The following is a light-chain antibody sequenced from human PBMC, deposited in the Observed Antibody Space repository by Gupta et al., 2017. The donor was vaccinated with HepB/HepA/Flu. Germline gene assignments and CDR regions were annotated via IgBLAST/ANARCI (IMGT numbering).Light chain of an antibody. V-gene: IGLV2-14*03. CDR1: SSDVGGYNY. CDR2: DVS. Sequence: QSALTPPASVSGAPGQSITISCTGTSSDVGGYNYVYWYQQHPGKAPKLMIYDVSNRPSGVSNRFSASKSGNTASLTISGLQAEDEADYYCSSYTSSSAWVFGGGTKLTVL. CDR3: SSYTSSSAWV. J-gene: IGLJ3*02.